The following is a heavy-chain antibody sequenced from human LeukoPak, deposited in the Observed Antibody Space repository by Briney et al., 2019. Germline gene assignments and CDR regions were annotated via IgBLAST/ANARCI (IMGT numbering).Heavy chain of an antibody. CDR2: IIPIFGTA. D-gene: IGHD6-13*01. Sequence: ASVKVSCKASGGTFSSYAISWVRQAPGQGLEWMGGIIPIFGTANYAQKFQGRVTITADKSTSTAYMELSSLRSEDTAVYYCARVSVAAAGTGFDYWGQGTLVTVSS. V-gene: IGHV1-69*06. J-gene: IGHJ4*02. CDR1: GGTFSSYA. CDR3: ARVSVAAAGTGFDY.